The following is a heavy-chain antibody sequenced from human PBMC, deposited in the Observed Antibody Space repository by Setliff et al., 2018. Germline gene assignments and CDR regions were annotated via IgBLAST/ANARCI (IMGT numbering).Heavy chain of an antibody. Sequence: KPSETLSLTCTVSDDSFTSSRYYWGWIRQAPGSGLEWIGSISYSGTPYYNASVESRVTISIDTSRNQFSLELRSVTVADTATYYCVRPGGTTVVARHFDYWGSGILVTVPS. CDR3: VRPGGTTVVARHFDY. J-gene: IGHJ4*01. CDR2: ISYSGTP. CDR1: DDSFTSSRYY. D-gene: IGHD2-15*01. V-gene: IGHV4-39*01.